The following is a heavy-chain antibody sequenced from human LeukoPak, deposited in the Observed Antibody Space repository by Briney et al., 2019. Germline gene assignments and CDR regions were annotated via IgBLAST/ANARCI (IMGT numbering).Heavy chain of an antibody. D-gene: IGHD2-15*01. Sequence: GGSLRLSCEGSGFSFSNYWMSWVRQAPGKGLEWVAHTNEDGSDKYYVDSVKGRFTISRDNAKNSLYLQMGSLRAEDTAVYYCASMVVVAARDYWGQGTLVTVSS. V-gene: IGHV3-7*01. CDR1: GFSFSNYW. CDR2: TNEDGSDK. J-gene: IGHJ4*02. CDR3: ASMVVVAARDY.